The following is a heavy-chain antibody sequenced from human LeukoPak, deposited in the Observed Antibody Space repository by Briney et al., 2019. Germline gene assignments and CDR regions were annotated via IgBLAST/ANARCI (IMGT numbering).Heavy chain of an antibody. CDR2: ISAYNGNT. CDR1: GYTFTSYG. J-gene: IGHJ4*02. Sequence: ASVKVSCKASGYTFTSYGISWVRQAPGQGLEWMGWISAYNGNTNYAQKLQGRVTMTTGTSTSTAYMELRSLRSDDTAVYYCARDLRVSRVAVAGMGDSYWGQGTLVTVSS. D-gene: IGHD6-19*01. CDR3: ARDLRVSRVAVAGMGDSY. V-gene: IGHV1-18*04.